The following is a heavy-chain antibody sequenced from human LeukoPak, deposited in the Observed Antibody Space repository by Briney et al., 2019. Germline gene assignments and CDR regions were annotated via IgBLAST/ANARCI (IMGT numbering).Heavy chain of an antibody. D-gene: IGHD3-10*01. CDR2: IYYSGST. CDR1: GGSISSYY. Sequence: SETLSLTCTVSGGSISSYYWSWIRQPPGKGLEWIGYIYYSGSTNYNPSLKSRVTISVDTSKNQFSLKLSSVTAADTAVYYCARVKIWFGEPNWFDPWGQGTLVTVSS. CDR3: ARVKIWFGEPNWFDP. V-gene: IGHV4-59*01. J-gene: IGHJ5*02.